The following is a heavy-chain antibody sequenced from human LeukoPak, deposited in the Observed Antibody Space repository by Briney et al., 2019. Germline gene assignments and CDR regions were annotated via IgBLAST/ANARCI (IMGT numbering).Heavy chain of an antibody. V-gene: IGHV4-59*01. D-gene: IGHD3-22*01. CDR1: GGSMSAYY. Sequence: PSETLSLTCTVSGGSMSAYYWSWIRQPPGKGLEWIGYIYYSGITKYNPSLKSRGSVSVDTSKNQFSLKLSSVTAADTAVYYCARLLRSGSYDSSGYTPFDYWGQGTLVTVSS. J-gene: IGHJ4*02. CDR2: IYYSGIT. CDR3: ARLLRSGSYDSSGYTPFDY.